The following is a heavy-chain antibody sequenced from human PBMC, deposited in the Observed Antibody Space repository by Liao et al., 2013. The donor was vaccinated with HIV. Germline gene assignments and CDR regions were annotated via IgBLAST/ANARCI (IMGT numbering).Heavy chain of an antibody. CDR2: MYYSGST. V-gene: IGHV4-39*07. CDR3: ARVYSGTFEHYYHYYYGR. Sequence: QLQLQESGPGLVKPSETLSLTCTVSGGSIRSSSYYWGWIRQPPGKGLEWIGSMYYSGSTFYNPSLQSRVTISPDTSKNQFSLRLSSVTAADTAVYYCARVYSGTFEHYYHYYYGRLGRKGTEPVTVSS. CDR1: GGSIRSSSYY. D-gene: IGHD1-26*01. J-gene: IGHJ6*03.